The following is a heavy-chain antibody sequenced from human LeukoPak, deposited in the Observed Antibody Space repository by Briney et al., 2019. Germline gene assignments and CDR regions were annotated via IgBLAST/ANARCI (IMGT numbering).Heavy chain of an antibody. D-gene: IGHD3-10*01. Sequence: SVKVSCKASGGTFSSYAISWVRQAPGQGLEWMGGIIPIFGTANYAQKFQGRVTITADESTSTAYMELSSLRSEDTAVYYCARDLWSDYYGSGSRYSGDYWGREPWSPSPQ. J-gene: IGHJ4*02. CDR1: GGTFSSYA. V-gene: IGHV1-69*01. CDR3: ARDLWSDYYGSGSRYSGDY. CDR2: IIPIFGTA.